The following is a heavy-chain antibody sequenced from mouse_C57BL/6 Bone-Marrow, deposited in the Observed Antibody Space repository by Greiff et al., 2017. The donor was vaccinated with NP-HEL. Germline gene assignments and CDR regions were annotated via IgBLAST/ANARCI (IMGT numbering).Heavy chain of an antibody. J-gene: IGHJ1*03. V-gene: IGHV1-59*01. CDR2: IAPSDIYT. CDR1: VYTFTSYW. Sequence: QVQLQQPGAELVRPGTSVKLSCKASVYTFTSYWMPWLKRRPDQGLSGIGGIAPSDIYTNYNQKFKGKATLTVDTSSSTAYMQLSSLTSEDSAVYYCARTYYGSRWYFDVWGTGTTVTVSS. D-gene: IGHD1-1*01. CDR3: ARTYYGSRWYFDV.